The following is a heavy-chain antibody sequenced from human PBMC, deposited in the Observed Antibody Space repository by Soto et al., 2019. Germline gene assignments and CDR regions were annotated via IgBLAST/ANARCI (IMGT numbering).Heavy chain of an antibody. J-gene: IGHJ6*02. Sequence: QVQLVQSGAEVKKPGSSVKVSCKASGGTFSSYAISWVRQAPGQGLEWMGGIIPIFGTANYAQKFQGRVTITADESTSTAYMELSSRRSEDTAVYYCARGGYYGSGSAPYYYYYGMDVWGQGTTVTVSS. CDR3: ARGGYYGSGSAPYYYYYGMDV. CDR1: GGTFSSYA. D-gene: IGHD3-10*01. V-gene: IGHV1-69*01. CDR2: IIPIFGTA.